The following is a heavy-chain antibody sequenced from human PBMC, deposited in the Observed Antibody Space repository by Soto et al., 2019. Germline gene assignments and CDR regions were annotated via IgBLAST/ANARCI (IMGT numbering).Heavy chain of an antibody. D-gene: IGHD3-10*01. CDR2: IYFRGST. CDR3: ASHMVRGVPFGY. Sequence: SETLSLTCTVSGGSISSYYWSWIRQPPGKGLEWIGYIYFRGSTNYNPSLKSRVTISVDTSKNQFSLKLSSVTAADTAVYSCASHMVRGVPFGYWGQGTLVTVSS. CDR1: GGSISSYY. V-gene: IGHV4-59*08. J-gene: IGHJ4*02.